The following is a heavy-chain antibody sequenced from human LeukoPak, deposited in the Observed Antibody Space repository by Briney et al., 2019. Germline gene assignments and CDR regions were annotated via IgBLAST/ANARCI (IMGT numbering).Heavy chain of an antibody. D-gene: IGHD1-26*01. CDR2: IYTSGST. CDR3: ARGSGSYYYYYYYMDV. J-gene: IGHJ6*03. CDR1: GGSISSGSYY. Sequence: SETLSLTCTVSGGSISSGSYYWSWIRQPAGKGLEWIGRIYTSGSTNYNPSLKSRVTISVDTSKNQFSLKLSSVTAADTAVYYCARGSGSYYYYYYYMDVWGKGTTVTISS. V-gene: IGHV4-61*02.